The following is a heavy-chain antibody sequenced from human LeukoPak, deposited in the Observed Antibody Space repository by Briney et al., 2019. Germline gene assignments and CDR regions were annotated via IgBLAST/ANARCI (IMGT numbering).Heavy chain of an antibody. Sequence: PGGSLRLSCAASGFTFSSYSMNGVRQAPGKGLKWVSSISSSSSYIYYADSVKGRFTISRDNAKNSLYLQMNSLRAEDTAVYYCARVSAAHYDFWSGLNWFDPWGQGTLVTVSS. CDR3: ARVSAAHYDFWSGLNWFDP. CDR1: GFTFSSYS. J-gene: IGHJ5*02. V-gene: IGHV3-21*01. D-gene: IGHD3-3*01. CDR2: ISSSSSYI.